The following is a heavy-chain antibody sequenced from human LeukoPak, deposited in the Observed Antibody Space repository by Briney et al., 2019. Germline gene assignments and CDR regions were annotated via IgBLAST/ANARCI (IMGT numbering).Heavy chain of an antibody. Sequence: ASVKVSCKASGGTFSSYAISWVRQAPGQGLEWMGWISAYNGNTNYAQKLQGRVTMTTDTSTSTAYMELRSLRSDDTAVYYCARDPVRGVIRSNNWFDPWGQGTLVTVSS. CDR1: GGTFSSYA. V-gene: IGHV1-18*01. J-gene: IGHJ5*02. CDR2: ISAYNGNT. D-gene: IGHD3-10*01. CDR3: ARDPVRGVIRSNNWFDP.